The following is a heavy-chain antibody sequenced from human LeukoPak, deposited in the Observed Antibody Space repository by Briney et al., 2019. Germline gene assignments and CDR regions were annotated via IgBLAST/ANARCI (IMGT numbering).Heavy chain of an antibody. CDR1: GFTFSSYE. J-gene: IGHJ4*02. CDR2: INWNGGST. D-gene: IGHD6-19*01. V-gene: IGHV3-20*04. CDR3: ARIRSGWYFDY. Sequence: GGSLRLSCAASGFTFSSYEMTWVRQAPGRGLEGVSGINWNGGSTDYADSVKGRFTISRDNAKNSLYLQMNSLRAEDTALYYCARIRSGWYFDYWGQGTLVTVSS.